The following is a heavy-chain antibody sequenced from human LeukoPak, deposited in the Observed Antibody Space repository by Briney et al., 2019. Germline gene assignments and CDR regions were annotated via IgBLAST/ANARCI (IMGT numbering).Heavy chain of an antibody. V-gene: IGHV3-73*01. CDR3: TRLRGEKASGDY. J-gene: IGHJ4*02. CDR2: IRSKTNNYAT. D-gene: IGHD3-10*01. Sequence: GGSLRLSCAASGFTLSGSAIHWVRQASGKGLEWVGRIRSKTNNYATEYAVSVEGRFTISRDDSENTVYLQMNSLKTEDTAVYYCTRLRGEKASGDYWGQGTLVTVSS. CDR1: GFTLSGSA.